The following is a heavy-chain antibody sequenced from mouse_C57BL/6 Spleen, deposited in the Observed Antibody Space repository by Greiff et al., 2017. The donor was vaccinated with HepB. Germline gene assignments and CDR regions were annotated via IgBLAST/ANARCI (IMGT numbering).Heavy chain of an antibody. CDR1: GFTFSDFY. CDR2: SRNKANDYTT. J-gene: IGHJ2*01. Sequence: EVNVVESGGGLVQSGRSLRLSCATSGFTFSDFYMEWVRQAPGKGLEWIAASRNKANDYTTEYSASVKGRFIVSRDTSQSILYLQMNALRAEDTAIYYCARASNWDVGGYFDYWGQGTTLTVSS. D-gene: IGHD4-1*01. CDR3: ARASNWDVGGYFDY. V-gene: IGHV7-1*01.